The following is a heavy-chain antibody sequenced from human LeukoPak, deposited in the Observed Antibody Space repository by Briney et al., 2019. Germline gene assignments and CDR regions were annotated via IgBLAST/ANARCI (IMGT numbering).Heavy chain of an antibody. D-gene: IGHD6-19*01. CDR3: ARVRVAGTYYYYGMDV. CDR2: ISYDGSNK. J-gene: IGHJ6*02. V-gene: IGHV3-30-3*01. Sequence: PLGSLRLSCAASGFTFSSYAMHWVRQAPGKGLEWVAVISYDGSNKYYADSVKGRFTISRDNSKNTLYLQMNSLRAEDTAVYYCARVRVAGTYYYYGMDVWGQGTTVTVSS. CDR1: GFTFSSYA.